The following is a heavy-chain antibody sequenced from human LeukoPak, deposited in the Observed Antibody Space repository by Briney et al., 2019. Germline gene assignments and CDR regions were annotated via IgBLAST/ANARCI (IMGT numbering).Heavy chain of an antibody. Sequence: SETLSLTCAVSGASISGSGYYLGWIRQPPGKGLEWIGNIYYSGSTYYNASLQSRVTISIDTSKNQFSLKLSSVTAADTAVYYCARGGTYCSGGSCYSEAYNWFDPWGQGTLVTVSS. V-gene: IGHV4-39*07. CDR1: GASISGSGYY. CDR3: ARGGTYCSGGSCYSEAYNWFDP. D-gene: IGHD2-15*01. J-gene: IGHJ5*02. CDR2: IYYSGST.